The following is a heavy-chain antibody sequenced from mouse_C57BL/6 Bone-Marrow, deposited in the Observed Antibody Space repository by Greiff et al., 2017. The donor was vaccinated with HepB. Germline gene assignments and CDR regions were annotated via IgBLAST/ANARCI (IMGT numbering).Heavy chain of an antibody. V-gene: IGHV2-2*01. CDR1: GFSLTSYG. D-gene: IGHD2-12*01. CDR3: ARKTYYKGAMDY. Sequence: QVQPVESGPGLVQPSQSLSITCTVSGFSLTSYGVHWVRQSPGKGLECLGVIWSGGSTDYNAAFISRLSISKDNSKSQVFFKMNSLQADDTAIYYCARKTYYKGAMDYWGQGTSVTVSS. J-gene: IGHJ4*01. CDR2: IWSGGST.